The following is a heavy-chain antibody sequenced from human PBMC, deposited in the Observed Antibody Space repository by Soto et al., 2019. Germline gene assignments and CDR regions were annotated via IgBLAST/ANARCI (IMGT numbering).Heavy chain of an antibody. V-gene: IGHV3-73*01. CDR1: GFTFSGSA. CDR3: ITVTPRQY. J-gene: IGHJ4*02. D-gene: IGHD4-17*01. Sequence: PGGSLRLSCAASGFTFSGSAMHWVRQASGKGLEWVGRIRSKANSYATAYAASVKGRFTISRDDSKNTAYLQVNSLKSEDTAVYYCITVTPRQYWGQGTLVTVSS. CDR2: IRSKANSYAT.